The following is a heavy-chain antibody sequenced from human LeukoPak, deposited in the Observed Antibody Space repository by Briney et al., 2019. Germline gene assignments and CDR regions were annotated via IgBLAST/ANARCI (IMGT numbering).Heavy chain of an antibody. J-gene: IGHJ6*04. V-gene: IGHV3-7*01. CDR1: GFTFSNSW. Sequence: QSGGSLRLSCLASGFTFSNSWMTWVRRAPGRGLEWVANIKEDGSDKPYVDSVRGRFTISRDNAKNSVSLQMDGLRAEDTAVYHCVRESDVWGGPGIGRPLDVWGKGTPVTVSS. D-gene: IGHD3-3*01. CDR3: VRESDVWGGPGIGRPLDV. CDR2: IKEDGSDK.